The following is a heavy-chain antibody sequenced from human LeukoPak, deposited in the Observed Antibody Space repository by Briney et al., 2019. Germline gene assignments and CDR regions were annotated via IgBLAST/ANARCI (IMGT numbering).Heavy chain of an antibody. CDR3: ARDAVAGNYYYYYYMDV. V-gene: IGHV1-46*01. D-gene: IGHD6-19*01. Sequence: ASVKVSCKASGYTFTSYYMHWVRQAPGQGLEWMGIINPSGGSTSYAQKFQGRVTMTRDTSTSTVYMELSSLRSEDTAVYYCARDAVAGNYYYYYYMDVWGKGTTVTISS. J-gene: IGHJ6*03. CDR1: GYTFTSYY. CDR2: INPSGGST.